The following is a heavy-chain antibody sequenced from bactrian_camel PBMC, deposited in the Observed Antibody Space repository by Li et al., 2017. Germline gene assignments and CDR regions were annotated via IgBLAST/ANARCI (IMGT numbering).Heavy chain of an antibody. CDR2: IESDGST. D-gene: IGHD4*01. V-gene: IGHV3S9*01. Sequence: HVQLVESGGGSVQAGGSLRLSRAASGYTYREYCMGWFRQIPDKEREGVAGIESDGSTSYADSVKGRFTISEDNAKNTLYLQMNSLKPEDTAVYFCVRDRDPRHYYGMDYWGKGTQVTVS. CDR1: GYTYREYC. J-gene: IGHJ7*01.